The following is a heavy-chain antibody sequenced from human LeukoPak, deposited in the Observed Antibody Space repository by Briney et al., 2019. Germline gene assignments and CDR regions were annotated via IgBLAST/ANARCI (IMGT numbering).Heavy chain of an antibody. V-gene: IGHV4-30-2*01. Sequence: SETLSLTCTVSGGTISSGGYYWSWLRQPPGKGLEWIGYIYHSGSTYYNPSLKSRVTISVDRSKNQFSLKLSSVTAADTAVYYCARRQPRGSSTSWRFDPWGQGTLVTVSS. CDR2: IYHSGST. D-gene: IGHD2-2*01. J-gene: IGHJ5*02. CDR1: GGTISSGGYY. CDR3: ARRQPRGSSTSWRFDP.